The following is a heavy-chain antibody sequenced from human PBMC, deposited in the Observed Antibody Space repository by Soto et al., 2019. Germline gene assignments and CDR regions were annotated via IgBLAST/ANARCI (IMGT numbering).Heavy chain of an antibody. CDR3: ARAPKVSGSSQTRPDF. J-gene: IGHJ4*02. Sequence: SETLSLTCSIYSGSLSGYYWSWIRQPPGKGLEWIGEISQSGNTNYSPSLKSRASISIDTSKKQFSLNLAPVSAADTAVYYCARAPKVSGSSQTRPDFWGQGTLVTVSS. D-gene: IGHD6-6*01. CDR1: SGSLSGYY. CDR2: ISQSGNT. V-gene: IGHV4-34*01.